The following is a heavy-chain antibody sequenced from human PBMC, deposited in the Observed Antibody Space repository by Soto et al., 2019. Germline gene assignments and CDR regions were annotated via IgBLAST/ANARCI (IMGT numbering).Heavy chain of an antibody. CDR1: GGSLRGHY. CDR3: ARAAVKLGATLFDS. J-gene: IGHJ4*02. CDR2: INHSAST. Sequence: SETLSLTCAVSGGSLRGHYWRWIRQSPEKGLEWIEEINHSASTNYNPTLKSRVTISRDASKNQFSLRLSSMTAADSAVYFCARAAVKLGATLFDSWGQGTLVTVSS. D-gene: IGHD1-26*01. V-gene: IGHV4-34*01.